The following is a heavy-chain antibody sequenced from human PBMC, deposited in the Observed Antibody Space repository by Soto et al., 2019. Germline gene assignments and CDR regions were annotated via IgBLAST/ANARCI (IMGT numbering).Heavy chain of an antibody. Sequence: QVQLLQSAAEVKKPGASVKVSCKASGYTFSNYGISWVRQAPGQGLEWTAWISGYNGDTKNAQSLQGRVTVTTDTSTSTSDMELRSLRSDDTAIYYCARSLGSGTGFDYWGQGTLVTVSS. J-gene: IGHJ4*02. V-gene: IGHV1-18*01. CDR2: ISGYNGDT. CDR3: ARSLGSGTGFDY. CDR1: GYTFSNYG. D-gene: IGHD3-10*01.